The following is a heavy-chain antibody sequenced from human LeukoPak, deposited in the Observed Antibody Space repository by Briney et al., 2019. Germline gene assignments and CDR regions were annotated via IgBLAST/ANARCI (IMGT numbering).Heavy chain of an antibody. J-gene: IGHJ5*02. CDR2: ISSSGSTI. D-gene: IGHD3-22*01. CDR1: GFTFSDYY. Sequence: PGGSLRLSCAASGFTFSDYYMSWIRQAPGKGLEWVSYISSSGSTIYYADSVKGRFTISRDNAKNSLYLQMNSLRAEDTAVYYCARFINYDSSGYYAPWSWFDPWGQGTLVTVSS. CDR3: ARFINYDSSGYYAPWSWFDP. V-gene: IGHV3-11*01.